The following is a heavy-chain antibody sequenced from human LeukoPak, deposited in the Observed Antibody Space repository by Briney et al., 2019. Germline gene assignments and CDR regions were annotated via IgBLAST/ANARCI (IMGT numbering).Heavy chain of an antibody. CDR3: ARGRPLHGYYDFWSGYPTPPGYYYYYMDV. CDR1: GGSISSYY. Sequence: SETLSLTCTVSGGSISSYYWSWIRQPPGKGLEWIGYIYYSGSTNYNPSLKSRVTISVDTSKNQFSLKLSSVTAADTAVYYCARGRPLHGYYDFWSGYPTPPGYYYYYMDVWGKGTTVTVSS. D-gene: IGHD3-3*01. CDR2: IYYSGST. V-gene: IGHV4-59*01. J-gene: IGHJ6*03.